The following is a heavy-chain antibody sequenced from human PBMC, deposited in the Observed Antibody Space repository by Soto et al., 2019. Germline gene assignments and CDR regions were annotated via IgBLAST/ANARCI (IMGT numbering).Heavy chain of an antibody. CDR1: GFTFSSYA. D-gene: IGHD5-18*01. CDR2: ISGSGGST. CDR3: AKEVWWVDTAMVPLAYYYYGMDV. Sequence: PGGSLRLSCAASGFTFSSYAMSWVRQAPGKGLEWVSAISGSGGSTYYADSVKGRFTISRDNSKNTLYLQMNSLRAEDTAVYYCAKEVWWVDTAMVPLAYYYYGMDVWGQGTTVTVSS. J-gene: IGHJ6*02. V-gene: IGHV3-23*01.